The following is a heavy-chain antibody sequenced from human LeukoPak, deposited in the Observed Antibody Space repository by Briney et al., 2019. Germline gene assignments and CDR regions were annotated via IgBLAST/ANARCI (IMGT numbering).Heavy chain of an antibody. CDR2: ISYDGSNK. D-gene: IGHD6-19*01. CDR1: GFTFSSYA. CDR3: AILAVAGRTFDY. Sequence: GGSLRLTCAASGFTFSSYAMHWVRQAPGKGLEWVAVISYDGSNKYYADSVKGRFTISRDNSKNTLYLQMNSLRAEDTAVYYCAILAVAGRTFDYWGQGTLVTVSS. J-gene: IGHJ4*02. V-gene: IGHV3-30-3*01.